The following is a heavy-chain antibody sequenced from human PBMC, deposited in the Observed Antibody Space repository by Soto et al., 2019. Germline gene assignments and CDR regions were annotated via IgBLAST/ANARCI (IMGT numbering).Heavy chain of an antibody. D-gene: IGHD2-8*01. CDR3: ARGDSTDCSNGVCSFFSTHDMDV. V-gene: IGHV1-2*04. CDR1: GYSFTDYH. CDR2: INPKSGGT. Sequence: QVQLVQSGAEVKKPGASVKVSCKASGYSFTDYHIHWVRQAPGQGLEWLGRINPKSGGTSTAQKFQGWVTITTDTSIITASMELIRLTSDDTAIYYCARGDSTDCSNGVCSFFSTHDMDVWGQGTTVTVAS. J-gene: IGHJ6*02.